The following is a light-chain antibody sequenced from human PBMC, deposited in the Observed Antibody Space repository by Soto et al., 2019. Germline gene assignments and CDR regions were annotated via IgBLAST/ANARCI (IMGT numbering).Light chain of an antibody. CDR2: EVS. Sequence: HSVLTKPPSASGLPGQSVTISCIGTSSDVGGYNYVSWYQQHPGKAPKLMIYEVSKRPSGVPDRFSGSKSGNTASLTVSGLQAEDEADYYCSSYAASNNLGVFGGGTKVTVL. J-gene: IGLJ2*01. V-gene: IGLV2-8*01. CDR1: SSDVGGYNY. CDR3: SSYAASNNLGV.